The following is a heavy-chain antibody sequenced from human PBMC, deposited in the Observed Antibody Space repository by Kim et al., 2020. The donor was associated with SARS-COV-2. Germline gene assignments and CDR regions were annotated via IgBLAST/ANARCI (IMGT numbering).Heavy chain of an antibody. D-gene: IGHD3-22*01. V-gene: IGHV3-30*04. CDR1: GFTFSSYA. CDR2: ISYDGSNK. CDR3: ARMYYYDSSGHAFDI. J-gene: IGHJ3*02. Sequence: GGSLRLSCAASGFTFSSYAMHWVRQAPGKGLEWVAVISYDGSNKYYADSVKGRFTISRDNSKNTLYLQMNSLRAEDTAVYYCARMYYYDSSGHAFDIWG.